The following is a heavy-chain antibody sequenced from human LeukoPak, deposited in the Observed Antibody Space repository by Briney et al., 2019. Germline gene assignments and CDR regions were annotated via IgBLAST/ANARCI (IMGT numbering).Heavy chain of an antibody. CDR3: ARGSSYGFSMGY. D-gene: IGHD3-16*01. J-gene: IGHJ4*02. Sequence: EASVKVSCKASGYTFTSYGISWVRQAPGQGLEWMGWISTYNGDTNYAQKLQGRVTMTTDTSTSTAYMELRSLRSDDTAVYYCARGSSYGFSMGYWGQGTLVTVSS. V-gene: IGHV1-18*01. CDR2: ISTYNGDT. CDR1: GYTFTSYG.